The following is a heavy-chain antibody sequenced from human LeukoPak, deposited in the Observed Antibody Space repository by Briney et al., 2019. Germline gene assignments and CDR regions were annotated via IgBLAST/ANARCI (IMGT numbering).Heavy chain of an antibody. CDR3: ARVPHYYFGYGYFDS. J-gene: IGHJ4*02. Sequence: PSQTLSLTCFVYGGSFSGYYWSWIRHHPRRGREWIGEIDQIGATNYNTPLKSGASISVDTSKKQFSLTLTSMTAADTAVYYCARVPHYYFGYGYFDSWGQGTLVTVSS. CDR2: IDQIGAT. V-gene: IGHV4-34*01. CDR1: GGSFSGYY. D-gene: IGHD3-10*01.